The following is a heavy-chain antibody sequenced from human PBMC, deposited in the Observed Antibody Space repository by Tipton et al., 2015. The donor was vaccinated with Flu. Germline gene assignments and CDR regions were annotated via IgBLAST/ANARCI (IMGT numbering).Heavy chain of an antibody. J-gene: IGHJ6*02. Sequence: SLRLSCAASGFTFSSYGMHWVRQSPGKGLEWVAVIYYDGSKKYYADSVKGRFTISRDNSKNTLYLQMNSLRAEDTAVYYCAKGISGYCSTNWCQGARYYYGMDVWGQGTPVTASS. V-gene: IGHV3-33*06. CDR1: GFTFSSYG. CDR2: IYYDGSKK. CDR3: AKGISGYCSTNWCQGARYYYGMDV. D-gene: IGHD2-2*01.